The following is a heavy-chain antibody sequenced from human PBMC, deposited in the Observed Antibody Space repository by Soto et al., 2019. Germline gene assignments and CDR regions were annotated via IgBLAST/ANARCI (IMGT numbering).Heavy chain of an antibody. J-gene: IGHJ2*01. CDR1: GFTFSSYS. Sequence: GGSLRLSCAASGFTFSSYSMNWVRQAPGKGLEWVSYISSSSSTIYYADSVKGRFTISRDNAKNSLYLQMNSLRDEDTAVYYCARAPYYYDSSGYGYWCFDLWGRGTLVTVSS. V-gene: IGHV3-48*02. CDR3: ARAPYYYDSSGYGYWCFDL. D-gene: IGHD3-22*01. CDR2: ISSSSSTI.